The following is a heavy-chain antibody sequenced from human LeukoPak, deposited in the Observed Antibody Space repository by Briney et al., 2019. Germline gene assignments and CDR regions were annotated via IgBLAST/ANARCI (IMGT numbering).Heavy chain of an antibody. CDR2: IGTSGNTI. CDR1: GFTFSSYA. J-gene: IGHJ4*02. V-gene: IGHV3-48*04. Sequence: GGSLRLSCAASGFTFSSYAMHWVRQAPGRGLEWISYIGTSGNTIYYADSVKGRFTISRDNAKNSLYLQMNSLRAEDTAVYYCADNLSRWGQGTLVTVSS. CDR3: ADNLSR. D-gene: IGHD1-1*01.